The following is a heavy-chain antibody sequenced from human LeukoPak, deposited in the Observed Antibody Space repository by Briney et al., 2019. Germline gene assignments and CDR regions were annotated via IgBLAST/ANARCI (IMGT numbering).Heavy chain of an antibody. J-gene: IGHJ4*02. D-gene: IGHD1-26*01. CDR3: AKDVARVGRYPDY. V-gene: IGHV3-23*01. CDR2: ISGSGGST. Sequence: GGSLRLSCAASGFSFSSYAMSWVRQAPGKGLEWVSGISGSGGSTYYADSVKGRFIISRDNSKNTMFVPMKSLRADDTAVYYCAKDVARVGRYPDYWGQGTLVTVSS. CDR1: GFSFSSYA.